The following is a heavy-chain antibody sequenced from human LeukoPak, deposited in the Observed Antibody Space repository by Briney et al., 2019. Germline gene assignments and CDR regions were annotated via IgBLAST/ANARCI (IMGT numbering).Heavy chain of an antibody. V-gene: IGHV4-59*01. CDR3: ARSGGYSSSWSL. J-gene: IGHJ4*02. D-gene: IGHD6-13*01. CDR2: IYYSGST. CDR1: GGSISTYY. Sequence: SETLSLTCTVSGGSISTYYWNWIRQPPGKGLEWTGYIYYSGSTNYNPSLKSRVTISVDTSKNQFSLKLNSVTAADTAVYYCARSGGYSSSWSLWGQGTLVTVSS.